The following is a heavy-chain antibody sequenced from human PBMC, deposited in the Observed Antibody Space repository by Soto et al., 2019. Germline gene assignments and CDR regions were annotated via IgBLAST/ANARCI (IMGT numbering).Heavy chain of an antibody. V-gene: IGHV1-69*01. CDR2: IIPIFGTA. Sequence: QVQLVQSGAEVKKPGSSVKVSCKASGGTFSSYAISWVRQAPGQGLEWMGGIIPIFGTANYAQKFQGRVTITADESTSTAYMELSSPRSEDTAVYYCARDQAAPVTTLNWFDPWGQGTLVTVSS. CDR3: ARDQAAPVTTLNWFDP. CDR1: GGTFSSYA. D-gene: IGHD4-17*01. J-gene: IGHJ5*02.